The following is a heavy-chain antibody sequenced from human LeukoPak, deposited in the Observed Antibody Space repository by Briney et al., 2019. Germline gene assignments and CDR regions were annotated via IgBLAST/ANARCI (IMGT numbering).Heavy chain of an antibody. CDR2: ISGSGGST. V-gene: IGHV3-23*01. CDR1: GFTFSSYA. CDR3: AKNYYDSSGLFDY. Sequence: GGSLRLSCAASGFTFSSYAMSWVRQAPGKGLEWVSAISGSGGSTYYADSVKGRFTISRDNAKNSLHLQMNSLRAEDTAVYYCAKNYYDSSGLFDYWGQGTLVIVSS. J-gene: IGHJ4*02. D-gene: IGHD3-22*01.